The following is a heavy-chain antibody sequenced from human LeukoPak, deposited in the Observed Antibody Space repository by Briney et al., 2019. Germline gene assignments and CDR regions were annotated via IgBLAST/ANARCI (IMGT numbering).Heavy chain of an antibody. V-gene: IGHV3-48*03. CDR2: ISSSGSTI. D-gene: IGHD6-25*01. CDR1: GFTFNSYG. Sequence: GGSLRLSCAASGFTFNSYGMNWVRQAPGKGLEWVSYISSSGSTIYYADSVKGRFTISRDNAKNSLYLQMNSLRAEDTAVYYCANSGGTWRLDNWGQGTLVTVSS. J-gene: IGHJ4*02. CDR3: ANSGGTWRLDN.